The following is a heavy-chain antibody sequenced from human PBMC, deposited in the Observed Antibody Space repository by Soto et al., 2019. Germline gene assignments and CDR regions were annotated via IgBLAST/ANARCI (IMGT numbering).Heavy chain of an antibody. D-gene: IGHD2-15*01. Sequence: SETLSLTCTVSGGSISSYYWSWIRQPPGKGLEWIGYIYYSGSTNYNPSLKSRVTISVDTSKNQFSLKLSSVTAADTAVYYFARGNGYCSGGSCYYCYGMDVWGQGTTVTFSS. CDR1: GGSISSYY. CDR3: ARGNGYCSGGSCYYCYGMDV. J-gene: IGHJ6*02. V-gene: IGHV4-59*01. CDR2: IYYSGST.